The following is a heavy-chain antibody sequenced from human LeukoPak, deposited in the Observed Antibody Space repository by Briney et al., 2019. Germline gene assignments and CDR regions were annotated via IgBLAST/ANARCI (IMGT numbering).Heavy chain of an antibody. J-gene: IGHJ6*02. V-gene: IGHV3-13*01. CDR2: IDTAGNT. Sequence: GGSLRLSCAASGFTFSSYDMHWVRQATGKGLEWVSAIDTAGNTYYPASVKGRFTISRENAKDSLYLQMNSLRAGDTAVYYCTLSYGRGFNYYYGMDVWGQGTTVTVSS. CDR1: GFTFSSYD. D-gene: IGHD5-18*01. CDR3: TLSYGRGFNYYYGMDV.